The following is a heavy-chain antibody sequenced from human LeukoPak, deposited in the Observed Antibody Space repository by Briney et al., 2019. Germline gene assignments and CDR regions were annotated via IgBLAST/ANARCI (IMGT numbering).Heavy chain of an antibody. CDR2: INPSGGST. V-gene: IGHV1-46*01. J-gene: IGHJ5*02. Sequence: ASVKVSCKASGYTFTSSDINWVRQATGQGLEWMGIINPSGGSTSYAQKFQGRVTMTRDTSTSTVYMELSSLRSEDTAVYYCAREGMSEQQLVPANWFDPWGQGTLVTVSS. CDR3: AREGMSEQQLVPANWFDP. CDR1: GYTFTSSD. D-gene: IGHD6-13*01.